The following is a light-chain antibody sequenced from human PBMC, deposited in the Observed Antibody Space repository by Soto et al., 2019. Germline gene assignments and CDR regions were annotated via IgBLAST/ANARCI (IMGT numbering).Light chain of an antibody. J-gene: IGKJ1*01. V-gene: IGKV3-15*01. CDR2: GAS. CDR1: QSVHSN. CDR3: QQYGDLPWT. Sequence: EIVMTQSPATLSVSPGERATLSCRASQSVHSNLVWYQQKAGQAPRLLIYGASTRATGIPGRFSGSGSGTEFTLTISSLQSEDFAVSFCQQYGDLPWTFGQGTKVDIK.